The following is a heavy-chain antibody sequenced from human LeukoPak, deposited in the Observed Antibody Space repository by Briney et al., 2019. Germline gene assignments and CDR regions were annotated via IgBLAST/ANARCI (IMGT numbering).Heavy chain of an antibody. CDR3: ARDYCSSTSCYLDY. CDR1: GYTFTSYD. CDR2: MNPNSGNT. J-gene: IGHJ4*02. V-gene: IGHV1-8*01. Sequence: ASVKVSCKASGYTFTSYDINWVRQATGQGLEWMGWMNPNSGNTGYAQKFQGRVTMTRNTSISTAYMELRSLRSDDTAVYYCARDYCSSTSCYLDYWGQGTLVTVSS. D-gene: IGHD2-2*01.